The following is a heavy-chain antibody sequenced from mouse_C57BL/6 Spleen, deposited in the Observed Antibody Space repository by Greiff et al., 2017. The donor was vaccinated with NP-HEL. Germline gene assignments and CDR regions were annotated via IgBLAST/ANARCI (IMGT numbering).Heavy chain of an antibody. CDR3: ASVYDGYYGFAY. Sequence: EVQRVESEGGLVQPGSSMKLSCTASGFTFSDYYMAWVRQVPEKGLEWVANINYDGSSTYYLDSLKSRFIISRDNAKNILYLQMSSLKSEDTATYYCASVYDGYYGFAYWGQGTLVTVSA. CDR2: INYDGSST. V-gene: IGHV5-16*01. D-gene: IGHD2-3*01. CDR1: GFTFSDYY. J-gene: IGHJ3*01.